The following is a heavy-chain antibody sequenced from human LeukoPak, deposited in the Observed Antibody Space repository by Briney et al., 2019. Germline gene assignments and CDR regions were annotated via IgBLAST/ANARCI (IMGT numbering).Heavy chain of an antibody. J-gene: IGHJ4*02. Sequence: GGSLRLSCAASGFAVSNNYMSWVRQAPGKGLEWVSVIYSGGSSYYRDSVKGRFTISRDNSKNTVYFQMNSLRVEDTGVYYCARGMGGYGGYDYWGQGTLVTVSS. V-gene: IGHV3-66*01. CDR1: GFAVSNNY. CDR2: IYSGGSS. CDR3: ARGMGGYGGYDY. D-gene: IGHD5-12*01.